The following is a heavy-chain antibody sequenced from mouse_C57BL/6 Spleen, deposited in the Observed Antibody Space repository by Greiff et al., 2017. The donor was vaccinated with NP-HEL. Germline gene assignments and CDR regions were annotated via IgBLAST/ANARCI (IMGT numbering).Heavy chain of an antibody. Sequence: EVQLQQSGPGLVKPSQSLSLTCSVTGYSITSGYYWNWIRQFPGNKLEWMGYISYDGSNNYNPSLKNRISITRDTSKNQFFLKLNSVTTEDTATYYCARFDGPRGFAYWGQGTLVTVSA. CDR1: GYSITSGYY. D-gene: IGHD2-3*01. CDR2: ISYDGSN. J-gene: IGHJ3*01. V-gene: IGHV3-6*01. CDR3: ARFDGPRGFAY.